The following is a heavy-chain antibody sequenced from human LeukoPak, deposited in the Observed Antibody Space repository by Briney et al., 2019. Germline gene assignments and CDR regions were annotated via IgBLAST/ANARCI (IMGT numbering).Heavy chain of an antibody. CDR1: GGSISSYY. J-gene: IGHJ6*03. Sequence: SETLSLTCTVSGGSISSYYWSWIRQPAGKGLEWIGRIYTSGSTNYNPSLKGRVTMSVDTSKNQFSLKMSSVPAADTGVYYCARGSTYRRWLRLGYYYMDVWGKGTTVTVSS. CDR2: IYTSGST. CDR3: ARGSTYRRWLRLGYYYMDV. D-gene: IGHD5-12*01. V-gene: IGHV4-4*07.